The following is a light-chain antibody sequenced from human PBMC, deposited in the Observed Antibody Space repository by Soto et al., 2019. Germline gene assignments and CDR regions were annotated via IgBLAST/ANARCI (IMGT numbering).Light chain of an antibody. Sequence: QSALTQPASVSGPPGQSITISCTGTSSDVGGYNYVSWYQQFPGKAPKLMIYGVSNRPSGISNRFSGSKSGSTASLTISGLQAEDEAEYYCCLSPGSLTWLFGGGTKLTVL. J-gene: IGLJ3*02. CDR3: CLSPGSLTWL. V-gene: IGLV2-14*01. CDR1: SSDVGGYNY. CDR2: GVS.